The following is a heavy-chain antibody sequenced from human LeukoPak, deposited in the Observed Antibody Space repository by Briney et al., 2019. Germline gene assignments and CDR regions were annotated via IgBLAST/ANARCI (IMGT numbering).Heavy chain of an antibody. CDR1: GSTFSTYS. Sequence: ASVKVSCKASGSTFSTYSISWVRQVPGQGLEWMGRIIPITGNVNYTQKFQGRVTITADKSTTTAYMELRGLRSEDTAIYYCARALGQWLVRDYYYYNGMDAWGQGTTVTVS. CDR2: IIPITGNV. CDR3: ARALGQWLVRDYYYYNGMDA. J-gene: IGHJ6*02. D-gene: IGHD6-19*01. V-gene: IGHV1-69*04.